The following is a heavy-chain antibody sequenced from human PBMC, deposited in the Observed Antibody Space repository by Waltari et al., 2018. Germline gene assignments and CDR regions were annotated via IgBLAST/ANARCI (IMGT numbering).Heavy chain of an antibody. J-gene: IGHJ3*02. CDR2: IKQDGSEK. D-gene: IGHD3-10*01. V-gene: IGHV3-7*01. CDR3: ARASGGAFDI. Sequence: EVQLVESGGGLVQPGGSLRLSCAASGFTFSSYWMSWVRQAPGKGLEWVANIKQDGSEKYYGDSVKGRVTSSRDNAKNSLYLQMNSLRAEDTAVYYCARASGGAFDIWGQGTMVTVSS. CDR1: GFTFSSYW.